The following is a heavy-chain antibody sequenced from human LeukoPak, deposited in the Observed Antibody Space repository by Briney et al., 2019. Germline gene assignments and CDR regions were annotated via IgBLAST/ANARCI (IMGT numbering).Heavy chain of an antibody. CDR2: IYYSGST. J-gene: IGHJ4*02. Sequence: SETLSLTCTVSGGSISSYYWSWIRQPPGKGLEWIGYIYYSGSTNYNPSLKSRVTISVDTSKNQFSLKLSSVTAADTAVYYCARDSYGDYEDYFDYWGQGTLVTVSS. D-gene: IGHD4-17*01. CDR1: GGSISSYY. CDR3: ARDSYGDYEDYFDY. V-gene: IGHV4-59*01.